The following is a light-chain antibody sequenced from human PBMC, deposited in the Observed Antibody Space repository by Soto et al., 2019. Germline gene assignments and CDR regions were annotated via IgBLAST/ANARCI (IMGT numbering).Light chain of an antibody. CDR3: QQYDNLLLT. V-gene: IGKV1-33*01. CDR1: QDISNY. Sequence: DIQMTQSPSSLSASVGDRVTITCQARQDISNYLNWYQQKPGKAPKLLIYDASNLETGVPSRFSGSGSGTDFTFTISSLQPEDTATYYCQQYDNLLLTFGGGTKVEIK. CDR2: DAS. J-gene: IGKJ4*01.